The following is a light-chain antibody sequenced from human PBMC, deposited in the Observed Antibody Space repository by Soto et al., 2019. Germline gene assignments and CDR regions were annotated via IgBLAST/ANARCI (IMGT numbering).Light chain of an antibody. CDR3: QQYDNWIT. Sequence: EIVMTQSPATLSLSPGERATLSCRASQSVGSNFAWYQQRPGAAPRLLFYGAYTRATGIPGRFSGSGAGTEFTLTISSLQSEDFAVYYCQQYDNWITFGRGTRLEIK. V-gene: IGKV3-15*01. J-gene: IGKJ5*01. CDR1: QSVGSN. CDR2: GAY.